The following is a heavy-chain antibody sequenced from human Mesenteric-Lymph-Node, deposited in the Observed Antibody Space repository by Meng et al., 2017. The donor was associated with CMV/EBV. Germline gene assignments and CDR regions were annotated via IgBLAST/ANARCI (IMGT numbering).Heavy chain of an antibody. CDR3: ARVEVAGTGDY. Sequence: ASVKVSCKASGYTFTSYGISWVRQAPGQGLEWMGWISAYNGNTNYAQKIQGRVTMTTDTSTRTAYMELRSLRSDDTAMYYCARVEVAGTGDYWGQGTLVTVSS. CDR1: GYTFTSYG. D-gene: IGHD6-19*01. J-gene: IGHJ4*02. CDR2: ISAYNGNT. V-gene: IGHV1-18*01.